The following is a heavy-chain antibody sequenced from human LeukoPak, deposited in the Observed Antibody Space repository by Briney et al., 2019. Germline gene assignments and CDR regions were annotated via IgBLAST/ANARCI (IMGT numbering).Heavy chain of an antibody. J-gene: IGHJ4*02. Sequence: GGSLRLSCAASGFTFSSYAMHWVRQAPGKGLEWVAVISYDGSNKYYADSVKGRFTISRDNSKNTLYLQMNSLRAEDTAVYYCARIKGRFGEHGVDYWGQGTLVTVSS. CDR2: ISYDGSNK. V-gene: IGHV3-30*04. CDR3: ARIKGRFGEHGVDY. CDR1: GFTFSSYA. D-gene: IGHD3-10*01.